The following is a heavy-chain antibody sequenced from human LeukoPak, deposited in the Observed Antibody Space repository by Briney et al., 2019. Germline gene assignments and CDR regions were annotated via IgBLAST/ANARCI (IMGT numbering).Heavy chain of an antibody. CDR2: IYYSGST. CDR1: GGSISSYY. Sequence: PSETLSLTCTVSGGSISSYYWSWIRQPPGKGLEWIGSIYYSGSTYYNPSLKSRVTISVDTSKNQFSLKLSSVTAADTAVYYCARHGSYWFDPWGQRTLVTVSS. D-gene: IGHD1-26*01. V-gene: IGHV4-59*08. CDR3: ARHGSYWFDP. J-gene: IGHJ5*02.